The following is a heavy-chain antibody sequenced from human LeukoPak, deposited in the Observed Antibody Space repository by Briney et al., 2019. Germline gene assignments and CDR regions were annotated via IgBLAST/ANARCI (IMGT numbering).Heavy chain of an antibody. CDR2: IGGSGGAI. CDR1: GFTFSRYA. CDR3: AKRRGLELLYYYYMDV. V-gene: IGHV3-23*01. J-gene: IGHJ6*03. Sequence: GGSLRLSCGASGFTFSRYAMSWVRQALGKGLQWVSEIGGSGGAIYYADSVKGRFTISRDNSKNTLFLEMNSLRAEDTAVYYCAKRRGLELLYYYYMDVWGKGTTVTVSS. D-gene: IGHD1-7*01.